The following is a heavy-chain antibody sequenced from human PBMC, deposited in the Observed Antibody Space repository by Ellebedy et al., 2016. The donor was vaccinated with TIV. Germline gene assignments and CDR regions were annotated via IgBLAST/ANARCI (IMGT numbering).Heavy chain of an antibody. D-gene: IGHD2-2*01. CDR3: ATVIKDYQLLPFDS. CDR1: GGSTSSYY. Sequence: SETLSLTCTVSGGSTSSYYWSWIRQPPGKGLEWIGYISYSGSTIYNPSLKSRVTLSLDTPKNQVSLRLSSLTAADTAVYYCATVIKDYQLLPFDSWGQGALVTVSP. J-gene: IGHJ4*02. CDR2: ISYSGST. V-gene: IGHV4-59*01.